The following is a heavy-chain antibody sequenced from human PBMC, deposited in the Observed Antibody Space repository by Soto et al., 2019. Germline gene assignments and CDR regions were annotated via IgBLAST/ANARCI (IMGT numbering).Heavy chain of an antibody. CDR1: GFIFSNAW. V-gene: IGHV3-15*07. CDR2: IKTRTDGGRT. J-gene: IGHJ6*02. CDR3: TTGSVEGV. D-gene: IGHD2-15*01. Sequence: EEQLVESGGGLVKPGGSLRLSCAASGFIFSNAWMNWVRQAPGKGLEWVGRIKTRTDGGRTDYAAPVKGRFTISRDDSKNTLYLQMTSLKTEDTALYYCTTGSVEGVWGQGTTVTVSS.